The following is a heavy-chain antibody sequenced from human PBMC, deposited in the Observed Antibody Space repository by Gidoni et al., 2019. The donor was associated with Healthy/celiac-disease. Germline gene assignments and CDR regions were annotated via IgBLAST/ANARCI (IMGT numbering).Heavy chain of an antibody. CDR2: IRSSSSYT. CDR3: ARDSITMVRGVMVNWYFDL. Sequence: QVQLVESGGGLVKPGGSLRLSCAASGFTFSDYSMSWIRQAPGKGLEWVSYIRSSSSYTNYADSVKGRFTISRDNAKNSLYLRMNSLRAEDTAVYYCARDSITMVRGVMVNWYFDLWGRGTLVTVSS. V-gene: IGHV3-11*05. CDR1: GFTFSDYS. J-gene: IGHJ2*01. D-gene: IGHD3-10*01.